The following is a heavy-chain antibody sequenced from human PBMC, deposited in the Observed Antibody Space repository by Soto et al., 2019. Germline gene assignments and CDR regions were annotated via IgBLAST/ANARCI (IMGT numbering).Heavy chain of an antibody. V-gene: IGHV5-51*07. CDR2: IYPSDSDT. CDR3: ARHGFYGDYSSNYFDP. Sequence: PGESLKISCKGSGYSFTNYWIAWVHQMPGKGLEYMGIIYPSDSDTRYSPSFQGQVTISADKSISTAYLQWSSLKASDTAIYYCARHGFYGDYSSNYFDPWGQGTLVTVPS. J-gene: IGHJ5*02. D-gene: IGHD4-17*01. CDR1: GYSFTNYW.